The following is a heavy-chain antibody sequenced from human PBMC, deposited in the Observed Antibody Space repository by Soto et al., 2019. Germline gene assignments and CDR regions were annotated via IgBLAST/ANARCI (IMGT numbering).Heavy chain of an antibody. J-gene: IGHJ4*02. CDR2: VNHRGST. Sequence: QEQLQQWGEGLLKPSETLSLTCAVYSGSFSGYSWTWIRQSPGKGLEWIGDVNHRGSTNYNPSLKRRLTISVDTSKNQFYLKLSSVTAADTAMYYCAIGLGSIWRDYRGQGILVTVSS. CDR3: AIGLGSIWRDY. D-gene: IGHD3-3*01. V-gene: IGHV4-34*01. CDR1: SGSFSGYS.